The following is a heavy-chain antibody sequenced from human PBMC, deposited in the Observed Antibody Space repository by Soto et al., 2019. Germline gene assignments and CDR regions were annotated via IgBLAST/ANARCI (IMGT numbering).Heavy chain of an antibody. D-gene: IGHD3-22*01. Sequence: GVSLRRSCAASGFTFSDYYSSCIRQAPGKGLDWVSYISSSGSIIYYADSVKGRFTISRDNAKNSLYLQLNRLRAEDTAVYYCARDLGYYASDGCFDYWGQGTVVTVSS. J-gene: IGHJ4*02. CDR1: GFTFSDYY. V-gene: IGHV3-11*01. CDR3: ARDLGYYASDGCFDY. CDR2: ISSSGSII.